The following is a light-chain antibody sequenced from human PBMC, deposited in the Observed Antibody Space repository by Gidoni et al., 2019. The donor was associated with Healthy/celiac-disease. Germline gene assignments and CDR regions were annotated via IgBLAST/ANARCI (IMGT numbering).Light chain of an antibody. CDR3: CSYAGSSTHVV. V-gene: IGLV2-23*01. Sequence: SALTQPASVSGSPGQSITISGTGTSRDLGSYNLVSWYQQHPGKAPKLMIYEGSKRPSGVSNRFSGSKSGNTASLTISGLQAEDEADYYCCSYAGSSTHVVFGGGTKLTVL. J-gene: IGLJ2*01. CDR1: SRDLGSYNL. CDR2: EGS.